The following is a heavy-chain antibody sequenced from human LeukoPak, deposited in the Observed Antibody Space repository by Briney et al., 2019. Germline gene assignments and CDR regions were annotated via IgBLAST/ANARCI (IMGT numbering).Heavy chain of an antibody. CDR3: ARDAVSGSYSTHWFDP. J-gene: IGHJ5*02. V-gene: IGHV3-30-3*01. CDR1: GFTFSSYA. CDR2: ISYDGSNK. D-gene: IGHD1-26*01. Sequence: GRSPRLSCAASGFTFSSYAMHWVRQAPGKGLEWVAVISYDGSNKYYADSVKGRFTISRDNSKNTLYLQMNSLRAEDTAVYYCARDAVSGSYSTHWFDPWGQGTLVTVSS.